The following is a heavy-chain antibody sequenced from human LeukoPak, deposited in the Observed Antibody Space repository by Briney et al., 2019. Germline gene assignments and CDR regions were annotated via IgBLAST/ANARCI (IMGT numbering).Heavy chain of an antibody. D-gene: IGHD4-17*01. CDR1: GGSISRSSYY. J-gene: IGHJ4*02. Sequence: PSETLSLTCSVSGGSISRSSYYWGWLRQPPGKGLEWIGTIYFSGSTYYNPSLKSRVTISLDTSKNQFSLKLSSVTAADTAVYYCASLTTVRPGYWGQGTLVTVSS. CDR3: ASLTTVRPGY. CDR2: IYFSGST. V-gene: IGHV4-39*01.